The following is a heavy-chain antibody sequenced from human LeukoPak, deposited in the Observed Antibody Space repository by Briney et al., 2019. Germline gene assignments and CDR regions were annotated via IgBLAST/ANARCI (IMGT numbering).Heavy chain of an antibody. J-gene: IGHJ4*02. CDR1: GYTFTSYY. V-gene: IGHV1-46*01. CDR2: INPSGGST. CDR3: ALIVGATPVDY. Sequence: ASVKVSCKASGYTFTSYYMHWVRQAPGQGLEWMGIINPSGGSTSYAQKFQGRVTMTRDMSTSTVYMELSSLRSEDTAVYDCALIVGATPVDYWGQGTLVTVSS. D-gene: IGHD1-26*01.